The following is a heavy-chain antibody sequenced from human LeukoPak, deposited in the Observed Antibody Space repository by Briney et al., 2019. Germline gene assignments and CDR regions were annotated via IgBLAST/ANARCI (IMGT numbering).Heavy chain of an antibody. D-gene: IGHD3-10*01. J-gene: IGHJ4*02. CDR2: FDPEDGET. V-gene: IGHV1-24*01. CDR1: GYTLTELS. Sequence: ASVKVSCKVSGYTLTELSMHWVRQAPGKGLEWMGGFDPEDGETIYAQKFQGRVTMTEDTSTDTAYMELSSLRSEDTAVYYCATRYIYYGSERTPAEYYFDYWGQGTLVTVSS. CDR3: ATRYIYYGSERTPAEYYFDY.